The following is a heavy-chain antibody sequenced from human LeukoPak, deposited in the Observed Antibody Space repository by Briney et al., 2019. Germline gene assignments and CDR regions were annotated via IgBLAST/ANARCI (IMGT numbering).Heavy chain of an antibody. Sequence: GASVKVSCKASGYTFTSYDINWMRPATGQGLEWMGWMNPNSGNTGYAQRFQGRVTMTRDTSISTAYMELSRLRSDDTAVYYCARAVRIPAAPPLTDYYYYYYMDVWGKGTTVTVSS. CDR1: GYTFTSYD. V-gene: IGHV1-8*02. CDR2: MNPNSGNT. CDR3: ARAVRIPAAPPLTDYYYYYYMDV. J-gene: IGHJ6*03. D-gene: IGHD2-2*01.